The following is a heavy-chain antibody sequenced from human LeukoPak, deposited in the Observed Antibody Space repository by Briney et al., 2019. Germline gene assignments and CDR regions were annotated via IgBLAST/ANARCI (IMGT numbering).Heavy chain of an antibody. CDR3: AKHDSSGYYGNYYYYYGMDV. CDR2: ISGSGGST. J-gene: IGHJ6*02. CDR1: GFTFSSYA. Sequence: PGGSLRLSCAASGFTFSSYAMSWVRQAPGRGLEWVSAISGSGGSTYYADSVKGRFTISRDNSKNTLYLQMNSLRAEDTAVYYCAKHDSSGYYGNYYYYYGMDVWGQGTTVTVSS. D-gene: IGHD3-22*01. V-gene: IGHV3-23*01.